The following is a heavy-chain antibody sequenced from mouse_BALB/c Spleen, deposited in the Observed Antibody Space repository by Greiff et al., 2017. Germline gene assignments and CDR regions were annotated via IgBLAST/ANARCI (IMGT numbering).Heavy chain of an antibody. CDR3: ARYNYYGSSYYYAMDY. D-gene: IGHD1-1*01. V-gene: IGHV3-1*02. J-gene: IGHJ4*01. CDR1: GYSITSGYS. CDR2: IHYSGST. Sequence: EVMLVESGPDLVKPSQSLSLTCTVTGYSITSGYSWHWIRQFPGNKLEWMGSIHYSGSTNYNPSLKSRISITRDTSKNQFFLQLNSVTTEDTATYYCARYNYYGSSYYYAMDYWGQGTSVTVSS.